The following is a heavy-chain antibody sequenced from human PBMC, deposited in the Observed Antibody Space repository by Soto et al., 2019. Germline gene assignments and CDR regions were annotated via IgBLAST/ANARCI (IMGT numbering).Heavy chain of an antibody. CDR1: GFTFSSYG. J-gene: IGHJ6*02. CDR2: ISYDGSNK. Sequence: QVQLVESGGGVVQPGRSLRLSCAASGFTFSSYGMHWVRQAPGKGLEWVAVISYDGSNKYYADSVKGRFTISRDNSRNTLYLQMNSLRAEDTAVYYCAKDLAAGRIAVAGWGTYYYGMDVWGQGTTVTVSS. V-gene: IGHV3-30*18. D-gene: IGHD6-19*01. CDR3: AKDLAAGRIAVAGWGTYYYGMDV.